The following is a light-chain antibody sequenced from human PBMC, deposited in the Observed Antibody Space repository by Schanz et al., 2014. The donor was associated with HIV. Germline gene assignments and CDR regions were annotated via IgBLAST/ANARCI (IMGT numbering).Light chain of an antibody. Sequence: DIQLTQSPSSLSASTGDRVTITCRASQGISSYLAWYQQKPGKAPKLLMYTASSLQSGVPSRFSGSGSGTDFTLTISSLQPEDYATYYCQQTYSVPPTFGQGTKLEIK. CDR3: QQTYSVPPT. V-gene: IGKV1-39*01. CDR2: TAS. CDR1: QGISSY. J-gene: IGKJ2*01.